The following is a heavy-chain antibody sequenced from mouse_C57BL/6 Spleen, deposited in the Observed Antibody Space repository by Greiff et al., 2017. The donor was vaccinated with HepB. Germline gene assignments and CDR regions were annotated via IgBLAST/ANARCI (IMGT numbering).Heavy chain of an antibody. V-gene: IGHV8-9*01. Sequence: QVTLKESGPGILQPSQTLSLTCSFSVFSLSTFGMGVSWIRQPSGKGLEWLAHIYWDEDKHYKPSLKSRLTISKDTSNNQVILKITTVDTADTATYYSGPYDYLYYFDYWGQGTTLTVSS. D-gene: IGHD2-4*01. CDR1: VFSLSTFGMG. CDR3: GPYDYLYYFDY. CDR2: IYWDEDK. J-gene: IGHJ2*01.